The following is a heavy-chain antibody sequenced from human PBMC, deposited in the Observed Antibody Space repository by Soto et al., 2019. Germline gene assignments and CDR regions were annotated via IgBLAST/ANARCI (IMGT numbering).Heavy chain of an antibody. CDR2: IYYLGRT. J-gene: IGHJ4*02. Sequence: QVQLQESGPGLVKPSETLSLTCTVSGDSISTYYWNWVRQPLGKGLEWIGYIYYLGRTNYNPSLRSRGTMSLDTSKNQISLNLNSVTAADTAVYYCARDLVGLTHFDYWGQGILVTVSS. D-gene: IGHD2-8*02. CDR1: GDSISTYY. CDR3: ARDLVGLTHFDY. V-gene: IGHV4-59*01.